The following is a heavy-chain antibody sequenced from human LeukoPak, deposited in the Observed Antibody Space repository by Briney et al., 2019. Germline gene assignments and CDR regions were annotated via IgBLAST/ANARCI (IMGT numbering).Heavy chain of an antibody. CDR2: IKQDGSEK. D-gene: IGHD6-13*01. Sequence: GGSLRLSCAASGFTFSTYWMSWVRQAPGKGLEWVANIKQDGSEKYYVDSVKGRFTISRDNAKNSLYLQMNSLRAEDTALYCCARDYSSWLDYWGQGTLVTVSS. J-gene: IGHJ4*02. CDR3: ARDYSSWLDY. CDR1: GFTFSTYW. V-gene: IGHV3-7*04.